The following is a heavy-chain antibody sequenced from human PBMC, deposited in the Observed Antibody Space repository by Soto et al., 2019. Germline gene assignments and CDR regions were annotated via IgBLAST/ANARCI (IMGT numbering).Heavy chain of an antibody. J-gene: IGHJ3*02. D-gene: IGHD2-21*01. CDR2: IYYSGST. V-gene: IGHV4-31*03. CDR1: GGSISSGGYY. CDR3: ARDCGNELSRAANAFDI. Sequence: SETLSLTCTVSGGSISSGGYYWSWIRQHPGKGLEWIGYIYYSGSTYYNPSLKSRVTISVDTSKNQFSLKLSSVTAADTAVYYCARDCGNELSRAANAFDIWGQGTMVTVSS.